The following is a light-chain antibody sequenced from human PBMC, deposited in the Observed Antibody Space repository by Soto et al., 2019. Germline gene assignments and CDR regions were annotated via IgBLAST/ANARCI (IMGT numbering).Light chain of an antibody. CDR1: QNIDSN. Sequence: ETVMTQSPATLSVSPGESATLSCRASQNIDSNLAWYQQKPGQAPSLLIYRASTRATGVPARFSGRGSGTEFTLTLSSLQSEDFAVEYCQQYYDWPEYTFGQGSKLEIK. CDR3: QQYYDWPEYT. V-gene: IGKV3-15*01. J-gene: IGKJ2*01. CDR2: RAS.